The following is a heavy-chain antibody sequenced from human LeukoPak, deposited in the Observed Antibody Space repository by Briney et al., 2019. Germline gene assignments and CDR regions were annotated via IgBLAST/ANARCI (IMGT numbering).Heavy chain of an antibody. CDR2: ISTAGDT. CDR3: ARGLPYYYDSSGDFDAFDI. CDR1: GFTFSAYD. D-gene: IGHD3-22*01. J-gene: IGHJ3*02. Sequence: GGSLRLSCAASGFTFSAYDMHWVRQAPGRRLEWVSGISTAGDTYYPASVKGRFTVSRENAKNSLYLQMNSLPAGDTAVYYCARGLPYYYDSSGDFDAFDIWGQGTVVTVSS. V-gene: IGHV3-13*04.